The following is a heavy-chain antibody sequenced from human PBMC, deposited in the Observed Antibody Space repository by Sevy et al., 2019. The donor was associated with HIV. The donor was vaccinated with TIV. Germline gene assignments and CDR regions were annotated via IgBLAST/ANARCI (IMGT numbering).Heavy chain of an antibody. CDR1: GFSFSNYA. D-gene: IGHD1-26*01. CDR2: ISYDGINK. J-gene: IGHJ4*02. CDR3: ARDLPHLLPWELSRGSDY. V-gene: IGHV3-30*04. Sequence: GGSLRLSCAASGFSFSNYAMHWVRQSPSKGLEWVAMISYDGINKDYADSVKGRFTLSRDNSKNTLFLQMNSLRAEDTALYYCARDLPHLLPWELSRGSDYWGQGTLVTVSS.